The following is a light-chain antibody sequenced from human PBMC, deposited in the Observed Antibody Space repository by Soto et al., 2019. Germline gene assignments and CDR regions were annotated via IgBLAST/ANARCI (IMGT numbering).Light chain of an antibody. Sequence: EIVMTQSPATLSVSPGERATLSCRASQSVSSNLAWYQQKPGQAPRLLIYGASTRATGIPDRFSGSWSGSACSLTISSLQSEDFAVYYCQQYNNWPPLTFGGRTKVEIK. CDR2: GAS. V-gene: IGKV3-15*01. J-gene: IGKJ4*01. CDR1: QSVSSN. CDR3: QQYNNWPPLT.